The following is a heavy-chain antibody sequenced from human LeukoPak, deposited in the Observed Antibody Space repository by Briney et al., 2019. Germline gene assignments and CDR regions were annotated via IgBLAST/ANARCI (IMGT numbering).Heavy chain of an antibody. CDR3: ARPLGYCSSTSCPWGY. CDR2: IIPIFGTA. CDR1: GGTFSSYA. D-gene: IGHD2-2*01. V-gene: IGHV1-69*01. Sequence: SVTVSFKASGGTFSSYAISWVRQAPGQGLEWMGGIIPIFGTANYAQKFQGRVTITADESTSTAYMELSSLRSEDTAVYYCARPLGYCSSTSCPWGYWGQGTLVTVSS. J-gene: IGHJ4*02.